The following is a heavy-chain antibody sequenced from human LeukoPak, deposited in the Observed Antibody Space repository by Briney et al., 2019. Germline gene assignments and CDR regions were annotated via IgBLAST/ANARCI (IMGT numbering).Heavy chain of an antibody. D-gene: IGHD3-22*01. J-gene: IGHJ1*01. CDR1: GFTLSNYG. V-gene: IGHV3-33*01. CDR3: ARDEGDSSGYYPGL. Sequence: GGSLRLSCAASGFTLSNYGMHWARQAPGKGLEWVAAIWHDGSRKYYAESVKGRFTISRGNARNTVYVQMDSLRAEDTAVYYCARDEGDSSGYYPGLWGQGTLVTVSS. CDR2: IWHDGSRK.